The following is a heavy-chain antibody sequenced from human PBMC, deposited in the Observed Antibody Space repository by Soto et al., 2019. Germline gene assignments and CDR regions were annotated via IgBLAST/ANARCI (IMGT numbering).Heavy chain of an antibody. CDR3: ARSRDGYKYNWFDP. V-gene: IGHV1-69*13. CDR2: IIPIFGTA. CDR1: GGTFSSYA. J-gene: IGHJ5*02. Sequence: ASVKVSCKASGGTFSSYAISWVRQAPGQGLEWMGGIIPIFGTANYAQKFQGRVTITADESTSTAYMELSSLRSEDTAVYYCARSRDGYKYNWFDPWGQGTLVTVSS. D-gene: IGHD5-12*01.